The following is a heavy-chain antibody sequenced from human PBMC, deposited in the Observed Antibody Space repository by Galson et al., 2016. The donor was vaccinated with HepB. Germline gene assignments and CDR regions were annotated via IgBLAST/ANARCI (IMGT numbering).Heavy chain of an antibody. CDR2: IYYSGSS. Sequence: SETLSLTCTVSGGFISSSSYYWGWIRQPPGKGLEWIGNIYYSGSSDYNPSLRSRVTISVDTSKKQFSLKLSSVTAADTAVYYCARRHYSNYGFDYWGQGTLVTVSS. CDR1: GGFISSSSYY. J-gene: IGHJ4*02. CDR3: ARRHYSNYGFDY. V-gene: IGHV4-39*01. D-gene: IGHD4-11*01.